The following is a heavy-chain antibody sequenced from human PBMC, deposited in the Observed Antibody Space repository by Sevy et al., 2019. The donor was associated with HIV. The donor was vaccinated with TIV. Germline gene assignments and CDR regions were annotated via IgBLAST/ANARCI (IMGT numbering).Heavy chain of an antibody. D-gene: IGHD3-22*01. CDR3: AITKDYYDSSGCPFDY. V-gene: IGHV1-24*01. Sequence: ASVKVSCKVSGYTLSQVSMHWERQVPGKGLEWMGSFDPEDGETIYAQKFQGRLTMTEDTSTDTAYMELSSLKSEDTAVFYCAITKDYYDSSGCPFDYWGQGTLVTVSS. J-gene: IGHJ4*02. CDR2: FDPEDGET. CDR1: GYTLSQVS.